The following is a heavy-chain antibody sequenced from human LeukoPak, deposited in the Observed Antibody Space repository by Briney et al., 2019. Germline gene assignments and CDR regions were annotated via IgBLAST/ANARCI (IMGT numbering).Heavy chain of an antibody. CDR1: GGSFSGYY. Sequence: SETLYLTCAVYGGSFSGYYWSWIRQPPGKGLEWIGEINHSGSTNYNPSLKSRVTISVDTSKNQFSLKLSSATAADTAVYYCARGWIQLWSYWYFDLWGRGTLVTVSS. V-gene: IGHV4-34*01. J-gene: IGHJ2*01. D-gene: IGHD5-18*01. CDR3: ARGWIQLWSYWYFDL. CDR2: INHSGST.